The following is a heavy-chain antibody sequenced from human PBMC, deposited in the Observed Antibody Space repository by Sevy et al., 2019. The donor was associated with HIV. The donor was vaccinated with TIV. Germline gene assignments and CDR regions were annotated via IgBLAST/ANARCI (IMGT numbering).Heavy chain of an antibody. Sequence: GGSLRLSCAASGFIFSKSWMAWVRQAPGKGLEWVASLNDDAKERYYADSVKGRFTISRDNAMQSLYLEMNNLRVEDSGIYYCARRYFDVWGQGTLVTVSS. V-gene: IGHV3-7*01. CDR3: ARRYFDV. CDR2: LNDDAKER. J-gene: IGHJ4*02. CDR1: GFIFSKSW.